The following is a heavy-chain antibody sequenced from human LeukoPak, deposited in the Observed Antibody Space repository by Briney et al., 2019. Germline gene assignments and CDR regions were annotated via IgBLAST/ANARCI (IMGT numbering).Heavy chain of an antibody. Sequence: SDTLSLTCGVSGVSITSGNWWSRVRQPPGKGLEWIGEIYHSESINYNPSLKSRVTISVDKSKNQFSLKLNSVTAADTAVYYCWHSGYESGLDYWGQGTLVTVSS. CDR3: WHSGYESGLDY. V-gene: IGHV4-4*02. CDR2: IYHSESI. CDR1: GVSITSGNW. J-gene: IGHJ4*02. D-gene: IGHD5-12*01.